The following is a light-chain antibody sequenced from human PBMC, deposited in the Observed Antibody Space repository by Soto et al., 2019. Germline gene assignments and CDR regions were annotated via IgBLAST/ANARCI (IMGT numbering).Light chain of an antibody. Sequence: QSVLTQPPSASGTPGQRITISCSGSSSNIGSHTVNWHQQVPGTAPKLLIYSNNERPSGVPDRFSGSKSGTSASLAISGLQAEDEADYYCQSYDSSLKVFGTGTKLTVL. V-gene: IGLV1-44*01. J-gene: IGLJ1*01. CDR2: SNN. CDR1: SSNIGSHT. CDR3: QSYDSSLKV.